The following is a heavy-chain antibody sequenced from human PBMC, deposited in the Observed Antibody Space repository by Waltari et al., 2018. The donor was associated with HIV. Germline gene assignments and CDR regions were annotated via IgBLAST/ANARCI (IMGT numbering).Heavy chain of an antibody. J-gene: IGHJ5*02. CDR3: ARGGGYSGENWFDP. CDR1: GFTFSSYS. Sequence: EVQLVESGGGLVKPGGSLRLSCAASGFTFSSYSMNWVRQAPGKGLEWVSSISRSSSYIYYADSVKGRFTISRDNAKNSLYLQMNSLRAEDTAVYYCARGGGYSGENWFDPWGQGTLVTVSS. D-gene: IGHD3-10*01. CDR2: ISRSSSYI. V-gene: IGHV3-21*01.